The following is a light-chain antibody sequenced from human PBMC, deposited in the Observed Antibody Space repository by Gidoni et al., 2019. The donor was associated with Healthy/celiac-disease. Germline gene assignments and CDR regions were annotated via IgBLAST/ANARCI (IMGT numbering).Light chain of an antibody. CDR2: GAS. J-gene: IGKJ1*01. CDR3: QQYNNWPQT. Sequence: DIMITQSPAPLSVSPRERATLSCRASQSVSSNLAWYQQKPGQAPRLLIYGASTRATGIPARFSGSGSGTEFTLTISSLQSEDFAVYYCQQYNNWPQTFGQGTKVEIK. V-gene: IGKV3-15*01. CDR1: QSVSSN.